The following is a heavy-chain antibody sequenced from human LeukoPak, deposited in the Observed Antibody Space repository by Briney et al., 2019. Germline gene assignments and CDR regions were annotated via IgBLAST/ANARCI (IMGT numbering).Heavy chain of an antibody. CDR1: GFTFSSYS. CDR3: SCSSWYFYYFDY. Sequence: GGSLRLSCAASGFTFSSYSMNWVRQAPGKGLEWVSSISSSSSYIYHADSVKGRLTISRDNAKNSLYLQMNSLRAEDTAVYYCSCSSWYFYYFDYWGQGTLVTVSS. CDR2: ISSSSSYI. V-gene: IGHV3-21*04. J-gene: IGHJ4*02. D-gene: IGHD6-13*01.